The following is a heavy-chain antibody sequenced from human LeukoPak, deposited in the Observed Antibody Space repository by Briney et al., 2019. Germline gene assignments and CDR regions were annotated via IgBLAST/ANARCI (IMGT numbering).Heavy chain of an antibody. CDR2: TSSSGGAI. CDR3: AKNKVDSSNSCPLDS. Sequence: QTGGSLRLSCAASGFTFSSYEMNWVRQAPGKGLEWVSQTSSSGGAIYYADSVRGRFTISRDNAKNSLYLQMNSLRAEDTAVYYCAKNKVDSSNSCPLDSWGQGTLVTVSS. J-gene: IGHJ4*02. CDR1: GFTFSSYE. D-gene: IGHD6-13*01. V-gene: IGHV3-48*03.